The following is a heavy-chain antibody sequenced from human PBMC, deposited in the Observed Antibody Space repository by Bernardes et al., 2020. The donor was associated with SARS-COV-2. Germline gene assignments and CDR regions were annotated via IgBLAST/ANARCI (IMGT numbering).Heavy chain of an antibody. Sequence: GSLRLSCAASGFSSSSYAMGWVRQAPGKGLEWVSSINDDGGSRYYADSVRGRFTISRDNSKNTLYLEVNSLRADDTALYYCAKVMWVYVWGTYGFWGQGTLVTVSS. CDR2: INDDGGSR. D-gene: IGHD3-16*01. CDR1: GFSSSSYA. V-gene: IGHV3-23*01. J-gene: IGHJ4*02. CDR3: AKVMWVYVWGTYGF.